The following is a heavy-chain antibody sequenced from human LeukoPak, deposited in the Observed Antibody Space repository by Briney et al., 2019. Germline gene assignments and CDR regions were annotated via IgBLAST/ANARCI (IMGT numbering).Heavy chain of an antibody. J-gene: IGHJ6*02. CDR1: GGTFSSYA. V-gene: IGHV1-8*02. CDR3: ARCKSLGYCSSTSCHIGYYGMDV. CDR2: MNPNSGNT. Sequence: ASVKVSCKASGGTFSSYAISWVRQAPGQGLEWMGWMNPNSGNTGYAQKFQGRVTMTRDTSISTAYMELSRLRSDDTAVYYCARCKSLGYCSSTSCHIGYYGMDVWGQGTTVTVSS. D-gene: IGHD2-2*01.